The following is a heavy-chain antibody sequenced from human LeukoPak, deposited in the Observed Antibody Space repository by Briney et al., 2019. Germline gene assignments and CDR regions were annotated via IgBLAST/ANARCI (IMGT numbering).Heavy chain of an antibody. J-gene: IGHJ4*02. D-gene: IGHD3-22*01. V-gene: IGHV1-69*06. CDR2: IIPIFGTA. Sequence: SVKVSCKASGYTFTSYGISWVRQAPGQGLEWMGGIIPIFGTANYAQKFQGRVTITADKSTSTAYMELSSLRSEDTAVYYCARSDTYYYDSSGYWGAFDYWGQGTLVTVSS. CDR1: GYTFTSYG. CDR3: ARSDTYYYDSSGYWGAFDY.